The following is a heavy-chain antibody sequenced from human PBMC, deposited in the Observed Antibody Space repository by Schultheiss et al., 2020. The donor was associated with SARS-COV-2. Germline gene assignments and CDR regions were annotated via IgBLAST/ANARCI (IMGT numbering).Heavy chain of an antibody. V-gene: IGHV3-48*03. CDR1: GFTFRSYE. CDR2: ISSSGSTI. CDR3: ARVPIRYFDWTVRNFDP. D-gene: IGHD3-9*01. J-gene: IGHJ5*02. Sequence: GGSLRLSCVVSGFTFRSYEMNWVRLTPGKGLECVSCISSSGSTINYADSVKGRFTISRDSANKSLYLQVNSLGAEDAAVYYCARVPIRYFDWTVRNFDPWGKGTLVTVSS.